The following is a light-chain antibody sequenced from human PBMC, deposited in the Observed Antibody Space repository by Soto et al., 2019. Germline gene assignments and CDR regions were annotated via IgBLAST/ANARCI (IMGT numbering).Light chain of an antibody. CDR2: DVS. V-gene: IGLV2-14*01. Sequence: QSVLTQPASVSGSPGQSITISCTGTSSDVGGYNYVSWYQQHPGKAPKLMIYDVSNRPSGVSNRSSGSKSGNTASLTISGLQAEDEADYYCGSYTSSDTILFGGGTKLTVL. J-gene: IGLJ2*01. CDR3: GSYTSSDTIL. CDR1: SSDVGGYNY.